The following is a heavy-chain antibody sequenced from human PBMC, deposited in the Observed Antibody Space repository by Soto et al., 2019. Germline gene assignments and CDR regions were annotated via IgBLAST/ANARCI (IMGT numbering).Heavy chain of an antibody. Sequence: EVQLLESGGGLVQPGGSLRLSCAASGFTFTSYAMTWVRQAPGKGLEWISGITASGGGTFYADSVKGRFTISRDNSKNMVYLQMNSLTAEDTGVYYCAKVGWQQTDWGFDPWGQGTLVTVSS. CDR2: ITASGGGT. CDR1: GFTFTSYA. CDR3: AKVGWQQTDWGFDP. V-gene: IGHV3-23*01. D-gene: IGHD6-13*01. J-gene: IGHJ5*02.